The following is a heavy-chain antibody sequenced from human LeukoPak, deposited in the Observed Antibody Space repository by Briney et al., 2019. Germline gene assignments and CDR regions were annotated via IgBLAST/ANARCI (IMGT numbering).Heavy chain of an antibody. CDR2: IKSKTDGGTT. J-gene: IGHJ4*02. Sequence: GGPVRLSCAASGLSFRNAWLSWLRQAPGKDLAWVGRIKSKTDGGTTDYAAPVKGRFTISRDDSKNTLYLQMNSLKAEDTAVYYCTTFGYSASGSFSYWGQGTLVSVSS. CDR1: GLSFRNAW. CDR3: TTFGYSASGSFSY. V-gene: IGHV3-15*01. D-gene: IGHD3-10*01.